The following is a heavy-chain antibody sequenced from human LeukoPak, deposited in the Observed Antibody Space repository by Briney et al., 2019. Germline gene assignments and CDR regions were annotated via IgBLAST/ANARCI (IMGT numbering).Heavy chain of an antibody. Sequence: SETLSLTCAVSGGSISSYYWSWIRQPPGKGLEWIGYIYYSGSTNYNPSLKSRVTISVDTSKNQFSLKLSSVTAADTAVYYCARGSRGGLDYWGQGTLVTVSS. CDR3: ARGSRGGLDY. D-gene: IGHD3-3*01. CDR2: IYYSGST. CDR1: GGSISSYY. J-gene: IGHJ4*02. V-gene: IGHV4-59*01.